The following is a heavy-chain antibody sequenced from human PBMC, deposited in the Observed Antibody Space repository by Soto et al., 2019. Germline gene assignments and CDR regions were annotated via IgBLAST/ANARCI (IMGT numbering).Heavy chain of an antibody. CDR2: SYYRGIT. J-gene: IGHJ4*02. CDR1: GGSISTYY. Sequence: QVQLQESGPGLVKPSETLSLTCTVSGGSISTYYWSWIRQPPGKGLEWIGSSYYRGITNCKPSLKSRVTIXXDXAXXPFSLKLSSVTAGDTAVHYCARAYSRIPHLGADDYWGQGTLVTVSS. CDR3: ARAYSRIPHLGADDY. D-gene: IGHD2-21*01. V-gene: IGHV4-59*12.